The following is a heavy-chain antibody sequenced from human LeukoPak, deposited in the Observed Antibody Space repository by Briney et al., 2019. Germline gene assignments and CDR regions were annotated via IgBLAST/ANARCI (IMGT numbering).Heavy chain of an antibody. Sequence: GGSLRLSCTASGFTFRMYAMSWVRQAPGKGLESVASIIYDGRHTYYAASVKGRFTISRDNSKNTLSLQMNSLRVEDTAIYYCVKNVVVKRYIDYWGQGTLVTVS. J-gene: IGHJ4*02. CDR2: IIYDGRHT. D-gene: IGHD2-15*01. V-gene: IGHV3-23*01. CDR3: VKNVVVKRYIDY. CDR1: GFTFRMYA.